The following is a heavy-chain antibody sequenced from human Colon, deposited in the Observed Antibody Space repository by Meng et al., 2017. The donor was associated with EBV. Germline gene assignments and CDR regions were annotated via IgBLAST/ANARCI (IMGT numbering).Heavy chain of an antibody. J-gene: IGHJ4*02. D-gene: IGHD3-10*01. CDR1: GGSISISSYY. Sequence: HLQESGPGLAKPSETLSLTLTVSGGSISISSYYWGWIRQPPGKGLEWIGSIYYNGSTYYNPSLKSRVTISVDTSKNQFSLKLNSVTAADTAVYYCARRRYYYGSGSYHSYYFDYWGQGALVTVSS. CDR2: IYYNGST. V-gene: IGHV4-39*01. CDR3: ARRRYYYGSGSYHSYYFDY.